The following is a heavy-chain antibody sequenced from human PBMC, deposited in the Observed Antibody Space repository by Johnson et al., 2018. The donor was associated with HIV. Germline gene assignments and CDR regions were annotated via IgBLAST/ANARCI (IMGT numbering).Heavy chain of an antibody. V-gene: IGHV3-9*01. CDR1: GFTFDDYA. Sequence: EVQLVESGGGLVQPGRSLRLSCAASGFTFDDYAMHWVRQAPGKGLEWVSGISWNSGSICYADSVKGRFTISRDNAKNSLYLQMNSLRAEDTAVYYCAKRSGSYAFDIWGQGTMVTVSS. D-gene: IGHD3-22*01. CDR3: AKRSGSYAFDI. J-gene: IGHJ3*02. CDR2: ISWNSGSI.